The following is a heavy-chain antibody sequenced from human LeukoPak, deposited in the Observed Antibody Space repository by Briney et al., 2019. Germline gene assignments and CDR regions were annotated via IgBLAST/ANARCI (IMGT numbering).Heavy chain of an antibody. CDR1: GGSISSYY. V-gene: IGHV4-4*07. CDR3: ARGREFSYYYYYMDV. J-gene: IGHJ6*03. Sequence: SETLSLTCTVSGGSISSYYWSWIRQPAGKGLEWIGRIYTSGSTNYNPSLKSQVTISVDKSKNQFSLKLSSVTAADTAVYYCARGREFSYYYYYMDVWGKGTTVTVSS. CDR2: IYTSGST.